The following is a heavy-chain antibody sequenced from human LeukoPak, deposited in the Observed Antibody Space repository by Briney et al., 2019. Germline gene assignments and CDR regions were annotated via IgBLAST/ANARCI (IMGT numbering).Heavy chain of an antibody. Sequence: GASVKVSCKVSGYTLTELSIHWVRQAPGKGLEWMGGFDPEDGETIYAQKFQGRVTMTEDTSTDTAYMELSSLRSEDTAVYYCATDLAQQLGNNWFDPWGQGTLVTVSS. CDR2: FDPEDGET. D-gene: IGHD6-13*01. CDR3: ATDLAQQLGNNWFDP. CDR1: GYTLTELS. J-gene: IGHJ5*02. V-gene: IGHV1-24*01.